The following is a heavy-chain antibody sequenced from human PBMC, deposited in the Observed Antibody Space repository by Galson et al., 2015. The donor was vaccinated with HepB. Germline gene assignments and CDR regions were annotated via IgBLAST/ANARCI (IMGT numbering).Heavy chain of an antibody. D-gene: IGHD3-10*01. Sequence: SVKVSCKASGYIFTGHYMHWVRQAPGQGLEWMGRSNTHNGGTYYPQKFQGRVYVTRDTSTKTVFMELSGLRPDDTAVYYCAIDGSGKHFHCIPWGQGTVVIVSS. V-gene: IGHV1-2*06. CDR1: GYIFTGHY. CDR3: AIDGSGKHFHCIP. CDR2: SNTHNGGT. J-gene: IGHJ5*02.